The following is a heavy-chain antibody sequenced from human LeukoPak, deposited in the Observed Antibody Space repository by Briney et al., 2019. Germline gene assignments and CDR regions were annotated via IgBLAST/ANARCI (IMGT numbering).Heavy chain of an antibody. CDR1: GFTVSSKY. V-gene: IGHV3-66*01. Sequence: PGGSLRLSCVVSGFTVSSKYMSWVRQAPGKGLEWVSVIYSGGSTYYADSVKGRFTISRDNSKNTLYLQMNSLRAEDTAVYYCASDYGDYGGTYGLDYWGQGTLVTVSS. CDR3: ASDYGDYGGTYGLDY. CDR2: IYSGGST. D-gene: IGHD4-17*01. J-gene: IGHJ4*02.